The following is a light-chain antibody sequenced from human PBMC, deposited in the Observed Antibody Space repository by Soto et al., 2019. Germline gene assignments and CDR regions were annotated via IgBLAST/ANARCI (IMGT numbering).Light chain of an antibody. CDR1: QSISSY. V-gene: IGKV1-39*01. J-gene: IGKJ4*01. CDR2: TAS. CDR3: QQNYITPPLN. Sequence: DIQMTQSPSSLSASVLYIVTITCRSSQSISSYLNWYQQKPGKAPKLLIYTASNLQSGVPSRFSGSGSGTDFTLTISSLQPEDFATYYCQQNYITPPLNFGGGTKVDIK.